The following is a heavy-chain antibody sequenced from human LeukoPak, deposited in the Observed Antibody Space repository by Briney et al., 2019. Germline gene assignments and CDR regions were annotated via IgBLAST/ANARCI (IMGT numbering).Heavy chain of an antibody. CDR1: GGSISSGGYY. CDR2: IYYSGST. V-gene: IGHV4-31*03. D-gene: IGHD2-8*01. J-gene: IGHJ4*02. CDR3: ARVACTNGVCYFDY. Sequence: SEPLSLTCTVSGGSISSGGYYWSWIRQHPGKGLEWIGYIYYSGSTYYNPSLKSRVTISVDTSKNQFSLKLSSVTAADTAVYYCARVACTNGVCYFDYWGQGTLVTVSS.